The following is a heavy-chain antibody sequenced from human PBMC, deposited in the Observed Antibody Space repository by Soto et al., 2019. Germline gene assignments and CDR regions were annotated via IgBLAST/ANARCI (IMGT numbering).Heavy chain of an antibody. V-gene: IGHV3-72*01. Sequence: GGSLRLSCAASGFTFSDHYMDWVRQAPGKGLEWVGRTRNKANSYTTEYAASVKGRFTISRDDSKNSLYLQMNSLKTEDTAVYYCARSIAAAGAFDIWGQGTMVTVSS. J-gene: IGHJ3*02. D-gene: IGHD6-13*01. CDR3: ARSIAAAGAFDI. CDR2: TRNKANSYTT. CDR1: GFTFSDHY.